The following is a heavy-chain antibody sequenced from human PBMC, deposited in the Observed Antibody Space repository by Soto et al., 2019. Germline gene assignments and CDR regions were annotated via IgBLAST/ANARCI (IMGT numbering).Heavy chain of an antibody. J-gene: IGHJ6*02. CDR1: GDSIGTGAFY. Sequence: HLQESGPGLVAPSQTLSLRCTVSGDSIGTGAFYWTWIRQVPRKGLEWIGYVSVSGNAYYNPSGKSRVAMSIETSENQLSLTLLSVTAADAAVYFCGRALGGVSASGVDVWGHGTTVTASS. CDR3: GRALGGVSASGVDV. CDR2: VSVSGNA. V-gene: IGHV4-31*03. D-gene: IGHD3-3*01.